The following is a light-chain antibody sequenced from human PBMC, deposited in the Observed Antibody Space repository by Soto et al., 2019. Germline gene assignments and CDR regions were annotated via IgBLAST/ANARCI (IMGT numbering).Light chain of an antibody. CDR2: WAS. V-gene: IGKV4-1*01. Sequence: DIVMTQSPDSLAVSLGERATINCKSSQSVLYSSNNKTYLAWYQQKPGQPPKLLIYWASTRESGVPDRFSGSGSGTDFTLTISSLQAEDGAVYYCQQDYSTPPTFGQGTKVERK. CDR1: QSVLYSSNNKTY. J-gene: IGKJ1*01. CDR3: QQDYSTPPT.